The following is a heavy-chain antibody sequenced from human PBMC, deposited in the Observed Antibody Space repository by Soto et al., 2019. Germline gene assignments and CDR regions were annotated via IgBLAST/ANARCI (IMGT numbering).Heavy chain of an antibody. V-gene: IGHV1-69*01. CDR1: GGTFSSYA. J-gene: IGHJ4*02. CDR2: IIPIFGTA. CDR3: ARGSGSYYHKPWVY. Sequence: QVQLVQSGAEVKKPGSSVKVSCKASGGTFSSYAISWVRQAPGQGLEWMGGIIPIFGTANYAQKFQGRVTITADESTSTDYMELSSLRSEDTAVYYCARGSGSYYHKPWVYWGQGTLVTVSS. D-gene: IGHD3-10*01.